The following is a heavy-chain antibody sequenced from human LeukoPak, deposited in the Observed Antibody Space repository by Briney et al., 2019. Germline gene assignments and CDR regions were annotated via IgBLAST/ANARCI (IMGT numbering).Heavy chain of an antibody. J-gene: IGHJ5*02. CDR3: ARGRGRIAARRDWFDP. CDR1: GYTFTSYD. D-gene: IGHD6-6*01. CDR2: MNPNSGNT. V-gene: IGHV1-8*01. Sequence: ASVKVSCKASGYTFTSYDINWVRQATGQGLEWMGWMNPNSGNTGYAQKFQGRVTMTRNTSISTAYMELSSLRSEDTAVYYCARGRGRIAARRDWFDPWGQGTLVNVSS.